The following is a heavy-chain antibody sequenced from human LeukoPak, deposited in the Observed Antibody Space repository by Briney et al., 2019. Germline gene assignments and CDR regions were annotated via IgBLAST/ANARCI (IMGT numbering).Heavy chain of an antibody. CDR3: ARDKEYCSGGSCPSTWFDP. CDR1: GYTFTGCY. D-gene: IGHD2-15*01. Sequence: ASVKVSCKASGYTFTGCYMHWVRQAPGQGLEWMGWINPNSGGTNYAQKFQGRVTMTRDTSISTAYMELSRLRSDDTAVYYCARDKEYCSGGSCPSTWFDPWGQGTLVTVSS. J-gene: IGHJ5*02. CDR2: INPNSGGT. V-gene: IGHV1-2*02.